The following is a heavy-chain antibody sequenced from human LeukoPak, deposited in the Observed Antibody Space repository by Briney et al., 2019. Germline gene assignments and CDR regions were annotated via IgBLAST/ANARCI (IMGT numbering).Heavy chain of an antibody. J-gene: IGHJ6*03. CDR2: IYYSGST. Sequence: SQTLSLTCTASGGSISSGDYYWSWIRQPPGKGLEWIGYIYYSGSTYYNPSLKSRVTISVDTSKNQFSLKLSSVTAAGTAVYYCASMPYDFWSGYGYYYMDVWGKGTTVTVSS. CDR1: GGSISSGDYY. CDR3: ASMPYDFWSGYGYYYMDV. D-gene: IGHD3-3*01. V-gene: IGHV4-30-4*08.